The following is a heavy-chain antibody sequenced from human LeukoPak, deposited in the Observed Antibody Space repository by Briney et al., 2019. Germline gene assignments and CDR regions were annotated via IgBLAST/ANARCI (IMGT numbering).Heavy chain of an antibody. D-gene: IGHD4-23*01. Sequence: NTSETLSLTCTVSGGSISSYYWSWIRQPPGKGLEWIGYIYYSGSTNYNPSLKSRVTISVDTSKNQFSLKLSSVTATDTAVYYCARLGPLDYGGNHWYFDLWGRGTLVTVSS. CDR2: IYYSGST. V-gene: IGHV4-59*08. J-gene: IGHJ2*01. CDR3: ARLGPLDYGGNHWYFDL. CDR1: GGSISSYY.